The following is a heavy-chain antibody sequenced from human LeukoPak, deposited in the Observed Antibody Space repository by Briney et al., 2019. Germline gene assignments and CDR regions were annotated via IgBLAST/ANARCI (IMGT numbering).Heavy chain of an antibody. CDR2: INNDGTAT. Sequence: GGSLRLSCAASGLTLSTYWMHWVRQAPGKGLVWVSHINNDGTATTYADSMKGRFTISRDNAKNTLYLQMNSLRAEDTAVYYCVRDSNLSFDYWGQGALVTVSS. CDR3: VRDSNLSFDY. D-gene: IGHD1-14*01. CDR1: GLTLSTYW. J-gene: IGHJ4*02. V-gene: IGHV3-74*01.